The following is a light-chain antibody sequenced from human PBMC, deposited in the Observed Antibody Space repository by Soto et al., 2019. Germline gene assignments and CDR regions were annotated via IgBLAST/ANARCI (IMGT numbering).Light chain of an antibody. CDR3: QQYDNHPIT. CDR1: QDISNY. CDR2: DAS. Sequence: DIQMTQSPSSLSASVGDRVTITCQASQDISNYLNWYQQKPGKAPKLLIYDASNLETGFPSRFSGSGSGTDFTFTISSLQPEDIATYCCQQYDNHPITFGQGTRLGIK. V-gene: IGKV1-33*01. J-gene: IGKJ5*01.